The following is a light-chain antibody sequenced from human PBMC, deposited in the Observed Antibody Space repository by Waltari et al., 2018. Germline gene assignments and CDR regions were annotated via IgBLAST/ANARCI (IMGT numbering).Light chain of an antibody. CDR3: QKYNSAPFT. Sequence: DIQMTQSPSSLSASVRDRVTITCRTSQGITGNLAWYQQKPGKTPKLLISAASTLQPGVPARFSGSGSGTDFTLTISSLQPEDVATYYCQKYNSAPFTFGGGTKVEIK. CDR1: QGITGN. CDR2: AAS. V-gene: IGKV1-27*01. J-gene: IGKJ4*01.